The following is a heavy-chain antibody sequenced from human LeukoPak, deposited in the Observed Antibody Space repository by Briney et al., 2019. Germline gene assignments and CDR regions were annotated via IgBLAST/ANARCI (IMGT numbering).Heavy chain of an antibody. CDR1: GFTFSSYA. CDR3: AKESGENNWNLWYYYYYYMDV. V-gene: IGHV3-23*01. Sequence: GGSLRLSCAASGFTFSSYAMSWVRQAPGKGLEWVSAISGSGGSTYYADSVKGRFTISRDNSKNTLYLQMNSLRAEDTAVYYCAKESGENNWNLWYYYYYYMDVWGKGTTVTVSS. J-gene: IGHJ6*03. CDR2: ISGSGGST. D-gene: IGHD1-7*01.